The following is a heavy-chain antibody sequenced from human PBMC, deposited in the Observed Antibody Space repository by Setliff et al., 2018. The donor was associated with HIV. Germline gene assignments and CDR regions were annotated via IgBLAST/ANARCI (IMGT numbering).Heavy chain of an antibody. CDR2: ISDSGART. J-gene: IGHJ4*02. D-gene: IGHD6-13*01. CDR3: ATGNSADTWYHFAY. CDR1: GFTFSSYM. Sequence: GGSLRLSCAASGFTFSSYMMNWVRQAPGKGLEWVSGISDSGARTFYADSVKGRFTISRDTSKNTMYLQMSSLRAEDTAVYYCATGNSADTWYHFAYWGQGTLVTVSS. V-gene: IGHV3-23*01.